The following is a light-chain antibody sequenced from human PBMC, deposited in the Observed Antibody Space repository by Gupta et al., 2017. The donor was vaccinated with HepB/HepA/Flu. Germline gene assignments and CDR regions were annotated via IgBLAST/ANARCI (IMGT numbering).Light chain of an antibody. CDR2: SSS. J-gene: IGKJ1*01. V-gene: IGKV1-5*03. Sequence: DIQMTQSPSTLSASPGDEVTITCRASQRVSGWLAWYQQKPGKAPKLLIYSSSTLEGGVPSRFSGSGSGTXFTLTIXSLQPGDSATYYCQEYSFYPWTFGXGTKVEIK. CDR3: QEYSFYPWT. CDR1: QRVSGW.